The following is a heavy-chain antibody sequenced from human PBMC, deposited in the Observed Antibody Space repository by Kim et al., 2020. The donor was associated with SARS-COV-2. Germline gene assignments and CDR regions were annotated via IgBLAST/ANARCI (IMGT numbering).Heavy chain of an antibody. V-gene: IGHV3-30*04. Sequence: GGSLRLSCAASGFTFSSYAMHWVRQAPGKGLEWVAVISYDGSNKYYADSVKGRFTISRDNSKNTLYLQMNSLRAEDTAVYYCARDASYYYGSGYYYYYG. CDR2: ISYDGSNK. CDR1: GFTFSSYA. D-gene: IGHD3-10*01. J-gene: IGHJ6*01. CDR3: ARDASYYYGSGYYYYYG.